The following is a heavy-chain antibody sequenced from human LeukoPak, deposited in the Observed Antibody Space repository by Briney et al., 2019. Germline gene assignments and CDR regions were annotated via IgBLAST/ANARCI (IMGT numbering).Heavy chain of an antibody. J-gene: IGHJ6*02. D-gene: IGHD6-19*01. CDR1: GYSFTSYW. Sequence: GESLKISCKGSGYSFTSYWIGWVRQMPGKGLEWMGIIYPGDSDTRYSPSFQGQVTISADKSISTAYLQWSSLKASDTAMHYCARRAIAVAGIDYYYYGMDVWGQGTTVTVSS. CDR3: ARRAIAVAGIDYYYYGMDV. V-gene: IGHV5-51*01. CDR2: IYPGDSDT.